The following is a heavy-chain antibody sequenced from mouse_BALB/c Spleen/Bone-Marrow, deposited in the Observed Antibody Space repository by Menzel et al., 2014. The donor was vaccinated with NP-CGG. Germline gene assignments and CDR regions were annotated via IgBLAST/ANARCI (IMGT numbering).Heavy chain of an antibody. J-gene: IGHJ2*01. Sequence: EVQGVESGGGLVQPGGSRKLSCAASGFTFSSFGTHWVRQAPEKGLEWVAYISSGSSTIYYADTLKGRFTISRDNPKNTLFLQMTSPRSEDTAMYYCARSRLRGYYFDYWGQGTTLTVSS. V-gene: IGHV5-17*02. CDR1: GFTFSSFG. CDR2: ISSGSSTI. CDR3: ARSRLRGYYFDY. D-gene: IGHD3-2*02.